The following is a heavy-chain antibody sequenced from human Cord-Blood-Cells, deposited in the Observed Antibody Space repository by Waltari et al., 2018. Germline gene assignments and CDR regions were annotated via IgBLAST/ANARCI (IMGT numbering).Heavy chain of an antibody. J-gene: IGHJ4*02. D-gene: IGHD3-3*01. Sequence: QVQLVQSGAEVKKPGASVKVSCKASGYTFTSYYMHWVRQAPGQGLEWIGIINPSGGSTSYAQKFQGRVTMTRDTSTSTVYMELSSLRSEDTAVYYCARGGYYDFWSGYLYYFDYWGQGTLVTVSS. CDR2: INPSGGST. CDR3: ARGGYYDFWSGYLYYFDY. V-gene: IGHV1-46*01. CDR1: GYTFTSYY.